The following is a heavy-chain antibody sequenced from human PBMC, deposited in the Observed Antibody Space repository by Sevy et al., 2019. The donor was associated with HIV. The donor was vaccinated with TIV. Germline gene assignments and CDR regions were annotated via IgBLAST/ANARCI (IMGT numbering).Heavy chain of an antibody. J-gene: IGHJ4*02. CDR2: IWYDGTIK. V-gene: IGHV3-33*08. CDR1: GFTFSSYV. Sequence: GGSLRLSCAASGFTFSSYVMHWVRQAPGKGLEWVALIWYDGTIKYYADSVKGRFTISRDNSKDTLFLQMNSLTPEVTTVYYCARGGGYCGCDCYSIDYWGQGAVVTVSS. CDR3: ARGGGYCGCDCYSIDY. D-gene: IGHD2-21*02.